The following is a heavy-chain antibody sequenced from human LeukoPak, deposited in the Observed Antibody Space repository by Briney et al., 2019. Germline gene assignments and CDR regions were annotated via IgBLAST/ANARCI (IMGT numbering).Heavy chain of an antibody. CDR3: ARDKTVWWFGEFDP. D-gene: IGHD3-10*01. J-gene: IGHJ5*02. CDR2: IYYSGST. Sequence: SETLSLTCTVSGGSISSYYWSWIRQPPGKGLEWIGYIYYSGSTNYNPSLKSRVTISVDTSKNQFSLKLSSVTAADTAVYYCARDKTVWWFGEFDPWGQGTLVTVSS. V-gene: IGHV4-59*01. CDR1: GGSISSYY.